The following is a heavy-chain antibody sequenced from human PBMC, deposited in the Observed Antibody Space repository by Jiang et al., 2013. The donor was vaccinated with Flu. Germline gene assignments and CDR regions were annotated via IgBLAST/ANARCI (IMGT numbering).Heavy chain of an antibody. V-gene: IGHV4-4*02. Sequence: GSGLVKPSGTLSLTCAVSGGSISSSNWWSWVRQPPGKGLEWIGEIYHSGSTNYNPSLKSRATISVDTSKNHFSLTLKSVTAADTAVYYCARVPITMDRGVTRGYGMDVWGQGTTVTVSS. J-gene: IGHJ6*02. D-gene: IGHD3-10*01. CDR3: ARVPITMDRGVTRGYGMDV. CDR2: IYHSGST. CDR1: GGSISSSNW.